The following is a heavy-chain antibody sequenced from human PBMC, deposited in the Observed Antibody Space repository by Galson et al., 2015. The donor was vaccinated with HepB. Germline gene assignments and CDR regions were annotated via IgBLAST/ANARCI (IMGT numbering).Heavy chain of an antibody. J-gene: IGHJ3*01. D-gene: IGHD3-16*01. CDR1: GYTFTSYG. Sequence: SVKVSCKASGYTFTSYGISWVRQAPGQGLEWMGWISGYNANRNYAHKLHGRVTMTTDTSTSTAYMDLRSLRSDDTAVYYCARDGDYDYVGVNYRNAFDVWGQGTVVTVSS. CDR2: ISGYNANR. V-gene: IGHV1-18*01. CDR3: ARDGDYDYVGVNYRNAFDV.